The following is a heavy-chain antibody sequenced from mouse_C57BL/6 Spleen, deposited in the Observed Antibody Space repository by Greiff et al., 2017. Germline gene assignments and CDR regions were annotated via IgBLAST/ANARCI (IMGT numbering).Heavy chain of an antibody. J-gene: IGHJ2*01. CDR2: IYPGGGYT. CDR1: GYAFSSSW. V-gene: IGHV1-82*01. CDR3: ARRGVVYFDY. Sequence: VQLQQSGPELVKPGASVKLSCKASGYAFSSSWMNWVKQRPGKGLEWIGRIYPGGGYTTYNGKFKGKATLTADKSSSTAYMQLSSLTSEDSAVYFCARRGVVYFDYWGQGTTLTVSS.